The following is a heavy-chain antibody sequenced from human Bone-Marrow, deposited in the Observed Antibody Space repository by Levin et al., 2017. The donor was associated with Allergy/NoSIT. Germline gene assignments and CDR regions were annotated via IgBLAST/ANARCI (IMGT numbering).Heavy chain of an antibody. CDR2: IFPNTGSA. CDR3: ARQCSSTSCYSD. D-gene: IGHD2-2*01. Sequence: GESLKISCKASGYTFTDNYMHWVRQAPGQGLEWMGRIFPNTGSAIYAQKFQGRVTMTRDTSISTAYMELSRLRSDDTAIYYCARQCSSTSCYSDWGQGALLTVSS. V-gene: IGHV1-2*06. CDR1: GYTFTDNY. J-gene: IGHJ4*02.